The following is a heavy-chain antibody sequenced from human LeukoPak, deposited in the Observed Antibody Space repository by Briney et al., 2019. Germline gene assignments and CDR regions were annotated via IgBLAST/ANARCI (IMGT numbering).Heavy chain of an antibody. CDR3: ARGLSPSDFDY. J-gene: IGHJ4*02. D-gene: IGHD3-10*01. CDR1: GGSFSGYY. CDR2: INHSGST. V-gene: IGHV4-34*01. Sequence: SETLSLTCAVYGGSFSGYYWSWIRQPPGKGLEWIGEINHSGSTNYNPSLKSRVTISVDTSKNQFSLKLSSVTAADTAVYYCARGLSPSDFDYWGQGTLVTDSS.